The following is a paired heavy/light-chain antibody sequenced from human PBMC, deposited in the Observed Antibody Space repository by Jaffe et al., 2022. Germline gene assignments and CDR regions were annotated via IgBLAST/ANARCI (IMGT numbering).Heavy chain of an antibody. CDR2: ISSDGSST. CDR3: TGTSAYCSGGTCYFLF. Sequence: EVQLVESGGDLVQPGESLRLSCAASGFTFSSFWMHWVRQAPGKGLVWVSRISSDGSSTTYADSVKGRFTISRDNAKNTLYLQMNSLRAEDTAVYYCTGTSAYCSGGTCYFLFWGQGTLVTVSS. CDR1: GFTFSSFW. D-gene: IGHD2-15*01. V-gene: IGHV3-74*01. J-gene: IGHJ4*02.
Light chain of an antibody. CDR1: NIGSKT. V-gene: IGLV3-21*02. J-gene: IGLJ2*01. Sequence: SYVLTQPPSVSVAPGQTARITCGGNNIGSKTVHWYQQRPGQAPLLVVYADSHRRSGIPERFSGSNSGNTATLTISRVEAGDEADYCCQVWDNRSDPVVFGGGTKLTVL. CDR3: QVWDNRSDPVV. CDR2: ADS.